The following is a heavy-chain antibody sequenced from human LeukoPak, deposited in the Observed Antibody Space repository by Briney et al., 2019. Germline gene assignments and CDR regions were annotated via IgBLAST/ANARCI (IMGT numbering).Heavy chain of an antibody. CDR1: GASISSYY. CDR2: IYTSGSS. D-gene: IGHD6-19*01. CDR3: ARDLSYSSGRQGSHY. Sequence: SETLSLTCTVSGASISSYYWSWIRQPAGKGLEWIGRIYTSGSSNYNPSLKSRVTMSVDTSKNQFSLKLSSVTAADTAVYYCARDLSYSSGRQGSHYWGQGTLVTVSS. V-gene: IGHV4-4*07. J-gene: IGHJ4*02.